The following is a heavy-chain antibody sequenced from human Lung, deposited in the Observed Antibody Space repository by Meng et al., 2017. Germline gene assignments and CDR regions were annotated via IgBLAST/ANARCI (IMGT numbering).Heavy chain of an antibody. CDR1: GYTFPDYW. CDR2: INPKSGDT. Sequence: QVQLVQSGAGVKKPGASVNVSCKASGYTFPDYWLHWVRRAPGQGLEWMGRINPKSGDTHYAQRFQGRVTMTGDTSISTAYMELSGLRSDDTAMYYCARDEDISAAGKLFGDYWGQGTLVTVSS. D-gene: IGHD6-13*01. V-gene: IGHV1-2*06. CDR3: ARDEDISAAGKLFGDY. J-gene: IGHJ4*02.